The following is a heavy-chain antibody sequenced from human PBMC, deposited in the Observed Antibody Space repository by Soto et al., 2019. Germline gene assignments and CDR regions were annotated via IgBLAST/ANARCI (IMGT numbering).Heavy chain of an antibody. V-gene: IGHV4-34*01. Sequence: SETPSLTCAVYGGSFSGYYWSWIRQPPGKGLEWIGEISHSGSTNYNPSLKSRVTISVDTSKNQFSLKLSSVTAADTAVYYCARDYYDSSGYLYYFDYWGQGTLVTVSS. CDR2: ISHSGST. D-gene: IGHD3-22*01. J-gene: IGHJ4*02. CDR3: ARDYYDSSGYLYYFDY. CDR1: GGSFSGYY.